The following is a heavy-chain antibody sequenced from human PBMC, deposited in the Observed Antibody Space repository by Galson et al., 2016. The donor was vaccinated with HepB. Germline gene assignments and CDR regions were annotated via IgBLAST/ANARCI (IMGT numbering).Heavy chain of an antibody. CDR1: GFTFNAHW. Sequence: SLRLSCAASGFTFNAHWMNWVRQAPGKGLEWVANIRGDGIVSYYAASVRGRFTISRDNAKNSLYLQMNGLRVDETAVYYCSREMTGRYFDWGQGTLVTVSS. CDR3: SREMTGRYFD. V-gene: IGHV3-7*01. CDR2: IRGDGIVS. J-gene: IGHJ4*02. D-gene: IGHD3-10*01.